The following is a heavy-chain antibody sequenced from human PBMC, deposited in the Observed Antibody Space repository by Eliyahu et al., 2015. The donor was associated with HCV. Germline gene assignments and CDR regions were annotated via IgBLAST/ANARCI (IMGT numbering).Heavy chain of an antibody. CDR1: GFTFNNYA. CDR3: AKASAGTCSGARCYHFDD. V-gene: IGHV3-23*01. Sequence: EVHLLESGGGLGQPGGSLRLSCAASGFTFNNYAMSWVRQAPGKRLEWVSTFSGGITTTYYAESVRGRFTMSRDNSMNTVDLQMNGLRAEDTAIYYCAKASAGTCSGARCYHFDDWGQGTQVTVSS. J-gene: IGHJ4*02. CDR2: FSGGITTT. D-gene: IGHD2-15*01.